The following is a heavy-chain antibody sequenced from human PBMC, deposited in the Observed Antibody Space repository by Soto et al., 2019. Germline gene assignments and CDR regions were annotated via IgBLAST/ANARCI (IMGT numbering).Heavy chain of an antibody. V-gene: IGHV3-23*01. CDR3: AKCDVLMPTSGGWCNGFDP. J-gene: IGHJ5*02. D-gene: IGHD2-21*01. CDR1: GFTFSTFA. Sequence: EVQLSESGGSLVQPGGSLRLSCAASGFTFSTFAMNWVRQAPGEGLEWVSSISGSGGNTQYADSVKGRVTISRDNSKNTLYLQMNTLRAEDTAVYYCAKCDVLMPTSGGWCNGFDPWGQGTLVIVSS. CDR2: ISGSGGNT.